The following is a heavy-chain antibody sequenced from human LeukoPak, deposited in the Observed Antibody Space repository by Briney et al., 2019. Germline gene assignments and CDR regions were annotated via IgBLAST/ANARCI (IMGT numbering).Heavy chain of an antibody. D-gene: IGHD6-19*01. V-gene: IGHV3-23*01. Sequence: AGGSLRLSCAASGFSFYNFAMSWVRQAPGRGLEWVSVISGDGGVTTKYAASVKGRFTISRDNSKNTLYLQMNSLRAEDTAVYYCAKDHASGWNLDFDFDSWGQGTLVAVSS. CDR3: AKDHASGWNLDFDFDS. CDR1: GFSFYNFA. J-gene: IGHJ4*02. CDR2: ISGDGGVTT.